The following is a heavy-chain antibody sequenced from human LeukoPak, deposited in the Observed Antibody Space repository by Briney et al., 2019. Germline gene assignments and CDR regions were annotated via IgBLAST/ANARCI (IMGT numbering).Heavy chain of an antibody. D-gene: IGHD2-2*02. CDR1: GGSISSYY. CDR2: MYYSGST. Sequence: PSETLSLTCTVSGGSISSYYWSWIRQPPGKGLEWIGYMYYSGSTNYNPSLKSRVTISVDTSKNQFSLKLSSVTAADTAVYYCARGNTPYYFPYWGQGTLVTVSS. J-gene: IGHJ4*02. V-gene: IGHV4-59*01. CDR3: ARGNTPYYFPY.